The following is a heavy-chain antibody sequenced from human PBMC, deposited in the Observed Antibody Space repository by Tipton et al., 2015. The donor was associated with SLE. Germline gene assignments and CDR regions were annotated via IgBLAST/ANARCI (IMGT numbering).Heavy chain of an antibody. CDR2: IYTSEST. V-gene: IGHV4-61*09. D-gene: IGHD6-19*01. CDR1: GASINSGTYY. J-gene: IGHJ4*02. CDR3: AREQWLVLWGYFDY. Sequence: TLSLTCTVSGASINSGTYYWSWIRQPAGKGLEWIGNIYTSESTNYNPSLKSRVTISVDTSKNQFSLKLTSVTAADTAVYYCAREQWLVLWGYFDYWGQGSLVTVSS.